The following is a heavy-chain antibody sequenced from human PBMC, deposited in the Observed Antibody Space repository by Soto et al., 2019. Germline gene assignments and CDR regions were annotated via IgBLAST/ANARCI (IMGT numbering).Heavy chain of an antibody. CDR3: ATLRGLGEVSPYFDY. CDR1: GGSISSSRCH. J-gene: IGHJ4*02. D-gene: IGHD3-10*01. CDR2: IKYSGTT. V-gene: IGHV4-39*01. Sequence: SETLSLTCTVSGGSISSSRCHWGWIRQPPGKGLEWIASIKYSGTTFYNPSLKSRVTLSVDTSKNQFSLKLRSVTAADTAVYYCATLRGLGEVSPYFDYWGQGTLVTVSS.